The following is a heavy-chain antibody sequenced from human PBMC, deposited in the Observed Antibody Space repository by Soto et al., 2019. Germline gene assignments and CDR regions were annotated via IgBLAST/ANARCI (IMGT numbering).Heavy chain of an antibody. CDR1: GWSFSSYH. Sequence: SETLSLTFGVYGWSFSSYHWSWIRHPPGKGLEWIGAINYSGSTNYNPPLKSRVTISVDASKSQFSLKLSSVTAADTAMSSCDRAGVATIYSGNHWFEPWGQGTRVTVSS. CDR2: INYSGST. V-gene: IGHV4-34*01. CDR3: DRAGVATIYSGNHWFEP. J-gene: IGHJ5*01. D-gene: IGHD5-12*01.